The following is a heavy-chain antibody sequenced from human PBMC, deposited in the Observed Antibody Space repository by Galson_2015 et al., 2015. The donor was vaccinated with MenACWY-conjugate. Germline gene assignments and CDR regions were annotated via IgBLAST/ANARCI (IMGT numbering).Heavy chain of an antibody. V-gene: IGHV5-51*01. CDR3: AACHTSGWSFDY. CDR2: LYPGDSET. Sequence: QSGAEVKKPGESLKISCGHSGDRFTNYWIGWVRQMPGKGLECMGILYPGDSETRYSPSFQGQVTMSADRSTSTAYLQWSSLKASDTAIYYCAACHTSGWSFDYWGQGTLVSVSS. D-gene: IGHD6-19*01. J-gene: IGHJ4*02. CDR1: GDRFTNYW.